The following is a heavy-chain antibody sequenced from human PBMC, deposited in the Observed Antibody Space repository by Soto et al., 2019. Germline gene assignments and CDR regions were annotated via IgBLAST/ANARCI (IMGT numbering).Heavy chain of an antibody. Sequence: QVTLKESGPVLLKPTETLTLTCTVSGFSLSIAGMGVSWVRQPPGKALEWLAHIFSNDENSYNTSLKSRLTISQDSSRGQVVLTITNMDPLDTATYYCARITHRSGWEGFDDCGQGTLVTVSS. CDR3: ARITHRSGWEGFDD. J-gene: IGHJ4*02. CDR2: IFSNDEN. V-gene: IGHV2-26*01. D-gene: IGHD6-19*01. CDR1: GFSLSIAGMG.